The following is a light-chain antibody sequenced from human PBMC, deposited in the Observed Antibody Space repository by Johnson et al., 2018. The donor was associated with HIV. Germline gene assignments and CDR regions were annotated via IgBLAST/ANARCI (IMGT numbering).Light chain of an antibody. V-gene: IGLV1-51*02. CDR1: SSNIGDNY. Sequence: QSVLTQPPSVSAAPGQKVTISCSGSSSNIGDNYVSWYQQVPGTAPQLLIYENNKRPSGIPDRFSGSQSATSATLTIPGLQTGDGADYYCGTWDDSRTPGGVIGTGTKVTVL. J-gene: IGLJ1*01. CDR3: GTWDDSRTPGGV. CDR2: ENN.